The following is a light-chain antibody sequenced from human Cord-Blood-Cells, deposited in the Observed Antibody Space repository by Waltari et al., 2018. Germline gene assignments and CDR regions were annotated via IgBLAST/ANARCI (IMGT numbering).Light chain of an antibody. CDR1: QSISSY. CDR3: RQSYSTPRT. V-gene: IGKV1-39*01. J-gene: IGKJ1*01. CDR2: AAP. Sequence: DIQMTQSPSSLSASVGDRVTITCRASQSISSYLNWYQQKPGKAPKLLIYAAPSLQSGVPSRFIGSRSGTDFTLTISSLQPEDVATYYCRQSYSTPRTFGQGTKVEIK.